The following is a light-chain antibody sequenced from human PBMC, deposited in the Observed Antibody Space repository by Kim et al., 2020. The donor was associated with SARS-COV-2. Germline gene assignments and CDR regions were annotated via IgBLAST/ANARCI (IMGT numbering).Light chain of an antibody. CDR1: QDINGW. J-gene: IGKJ4*01. Sequence: DIQMTQSPSTLSASVGDRVTITCRASQDINGWLAWYQQKPGKAPNLLIYDASSLESGVPSRFSGSGSGTEFTLTISSLQPEDFATYYCQQYNGYVLTFGGGTKVDIK. V-gene: IGKV1-5*01. CDR2: DAS. CDR3: QQYNGYVLT.